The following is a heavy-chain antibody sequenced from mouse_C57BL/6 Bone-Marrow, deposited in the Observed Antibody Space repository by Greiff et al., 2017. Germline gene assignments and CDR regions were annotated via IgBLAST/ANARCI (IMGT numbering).Heavy chain of an antibody. CDR3: ARGGCLYQSWFDY. CDR1: GYTFTGYG. V-gene: IGHV1-81*01. J-gene: IGHJ3*01. Sequence: VQLQQSGAELVRPGASVTLSCKASGYTFTGYGISWVKQRTGQGLEWIGEIYPRSGNTSYNEKFKGKATLTADKSSSTAYMELRSLTSEDSAVYVCARGGCLYQSWFDYEDRGKRITVTA. CDR2: IYPRSGNT. D-gene: IGHD3-3*01.